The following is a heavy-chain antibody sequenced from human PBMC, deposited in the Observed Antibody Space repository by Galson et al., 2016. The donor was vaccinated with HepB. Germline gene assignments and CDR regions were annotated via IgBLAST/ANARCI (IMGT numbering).Heavy chain of an antibody. CDR2: ISYSGST. D-gene: IGHD3-9*01. CDR1: GGSITNSRYS. CDR3: ANGYYDILTGNPLYFDY. V-gene: IGHV4-39*01. Sequence: SETLSLTCTVSGGSITNSRYSWGWIRQPPGKGLEWIGSISYSGSTYYTPSLKSRLTIAIDTSKNQFSLNLTSVTAADTAIYYCANGYYDILTGNPLYFDYWGQGTLVTVSS. J-gene: IGHJ4*02.